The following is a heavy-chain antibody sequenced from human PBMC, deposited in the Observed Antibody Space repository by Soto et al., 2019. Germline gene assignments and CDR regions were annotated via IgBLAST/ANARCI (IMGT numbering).Heavy chain of an antibody. CDR3: ARAGGAITMVRGVMNYYYYGMDV. V-gene: IGHV4-59*01. J-gene: IGHJ6*02. Sequence: SETLSLTCTVSGGSISSYYWSWIRQPPGKGLEWNGYIYYSGSTNYNPSLKSRVTTSVDTSKNQFPLKLSSVTAADTAVYYCARAGGAITMVRGVMNYYYYGMDVWGQGTTVTVSS. D-gene: IGHD3-10*01. CDR1: GGSISSYY. CDR2: IYYSGST.